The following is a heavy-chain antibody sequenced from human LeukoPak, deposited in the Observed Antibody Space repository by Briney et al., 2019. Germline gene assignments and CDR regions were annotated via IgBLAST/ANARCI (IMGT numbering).Heavy chain of an antibody. V-gene: IGHV1-69*05. J-gene: IGHJ5*02. Sequence: ASVKVSCKASGGTFSSYAISWVRRAPGQGLEWMGGIIPIFGTANYAQKFQGRVTITTDESTSTAYMELSSLRSEDTAVYYCARAPYYYDSTFRFDPWGQGTLVTVSS. CDR1: GGTFSSYA. D-gene: IGHD3-22*01. CDR3: ARAPYYYDSTFRFDP. CDR2: IIPIFGTA.